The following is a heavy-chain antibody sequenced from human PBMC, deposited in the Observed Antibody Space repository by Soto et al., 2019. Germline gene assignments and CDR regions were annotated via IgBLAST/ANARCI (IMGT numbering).Heavy chain of an antibody. CDR2: ISFDGSSE. D-gene: IGHD3-10*01. Sequence: GGSPRLSCVVSGFTFSTYAMYWVRQAPGKGLEWVALISFDGSSEYYADSVKGRFTISRDNSKDTLYLQMNSLRAEDTAVFYCAGSVRGVVNTGIDYWGQGTLVTVSS. CDR3: AGSVRGVVNTGIDY. CDR1: GFTFSTYA. J-gene: IGHJ4*02. V-gene: IGHV3-30*04.